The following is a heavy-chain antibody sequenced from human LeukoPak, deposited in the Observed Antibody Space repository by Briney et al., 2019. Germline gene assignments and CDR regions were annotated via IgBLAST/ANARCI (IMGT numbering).Heavy chain of an antibody. CDR2: INPNSGGT. CDR3: ARVGAELPSDFRYCSSTSCYLFDTGFDY. Sequence: GASVKVSCKAPGYTFTGYYMHWVRQDPGQGLEWMGWINPNSGGTNYAQKFQGRVTMTRDTSISTAYMELSRLRSDDTAVYYCARVGAELPSDFRYCSSTSCYLFDTGFDYWGQGTLVTVSS. V-gene: IGHV1-2*02. J-gene: IGHJ4*02. CDR1: GYTFTGYY. D-gene: IGHD2-2*01.